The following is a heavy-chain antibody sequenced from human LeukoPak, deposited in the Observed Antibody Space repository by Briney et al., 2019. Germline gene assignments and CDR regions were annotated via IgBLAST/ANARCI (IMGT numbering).Heavy chain of an antibody. CDR1: GYTFTSYG. J-gene: IGHJ5*02. V-gene: IGHV1-18*01. CDR3: ARDNCGGDCYYNWFDP. Sequence: ASVKVSCKASGYTFTSYGISWVRQAPGQGLEWMGWISAYNGNTNYAQKLQGRVTMTTDTSTSTAYMELRSLRSDDTAVYYCARDNCGGDCYYNWFDPWGQGTLVTVSS. CDR2: ISAYNGNT. D-gene: IGHD2-21*02.